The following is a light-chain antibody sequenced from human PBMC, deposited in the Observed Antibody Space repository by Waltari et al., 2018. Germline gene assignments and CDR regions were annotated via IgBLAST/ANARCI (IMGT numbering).Light chain of an antibody. Sequence: IVLTQSQGTLSLSPGERATLSCRTSQSVSNSNYLAWYQQKPGQAPRILIYGETNTATGVPGRFTASVSGTDFTLTISRLEPEDFAIYYCQQYGASPNIAVGQGTRLEIK. CDR1: QSVSNSNY. CDR2: GET. J-gene: IGKJ5*01. V-gene: IGKV3-20*01. CDR3: QQYGASPNIA.